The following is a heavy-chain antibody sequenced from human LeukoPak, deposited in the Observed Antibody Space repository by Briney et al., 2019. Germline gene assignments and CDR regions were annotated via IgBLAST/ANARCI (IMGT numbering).Heavy chain of an antibody. V-gene: IGHV3-7*01. CDR2: IKQDGSEK. Sequence: GGSLRLSCVASGFPFSSYWVTWVRQAPGKGLEWVGNIKQDGSEKYYMDSVKGRFTISRDNAKNSLFLHMSSLRVEDTAVYFCASSYFDNSLHAYDIWGQGTMVTVSS. J-gene: IGHJ3*02. D-gene: IGHD3-22*01. CDR3: ASSYFDNSLHAYDI. CDR1: GFPFSSYW.